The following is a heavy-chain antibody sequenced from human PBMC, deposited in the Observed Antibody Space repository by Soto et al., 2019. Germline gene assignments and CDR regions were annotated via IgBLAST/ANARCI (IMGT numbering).Heavy chain of an antibody. CDR1: GYTFSNYY. D-gene: IGHD3-3*01. V-gene: IGHV1-46*03. J-gene: IGHJ6*03. Sequence: ASVKVSCKASGYTFSNYYMHWVRQAPGPGLEWMGIINPSGGSTSYAQKFRGRVTMTRDTFTSTVYMELSSLRSEDTAVYYCARSGVVIIPAALLHYYYYMDVWGKGTTVTVS. CDR2: INPSGGST. CDR3: ARSGVVIIPAALLHYYYYMDV.